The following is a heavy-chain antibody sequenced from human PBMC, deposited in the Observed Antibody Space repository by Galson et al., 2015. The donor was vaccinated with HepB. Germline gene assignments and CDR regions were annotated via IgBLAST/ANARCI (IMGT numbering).Heavy chain of an antibody. Sequence: SLRLSCAASEFTLSDYAVHWVRQAPGKGLEYVSAVSRKGDRTYYADSVKDRFTIGRDNSKNTVFLDMTGLGVDDTAVYYCVRGRQQLFLLYFYTMDVWGQGTTVTVSS. CDR3: VRGRQQLFLLYFYTMDV. D-gene: IGHD6-6*01. CDR2: VSRKGDRT. CDR1: EFTLSDYA. V-gene: IGHV3-64D*06. J-gene: IGHJ6*02.